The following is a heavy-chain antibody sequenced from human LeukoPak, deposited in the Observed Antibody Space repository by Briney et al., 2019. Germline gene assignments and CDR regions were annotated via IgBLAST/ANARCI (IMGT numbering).Heavy chain of an antibody. J-gene: IGHJ4*02. CDR2: IYYSGST. CDR1: GGSISSSSYY. V-gene: IGHV4-39*01. Sequence: SETLSLTCTVSGGSISSSSYYWGWIRQPPGKGLEWIGSIYYSGSTYYNPSLKSQVTISVDTSKNQFSLKLSSVTAADTAVYYCARTPAYYYDSSGYSSLDYWGQGTLVTVSS. D-gene: IGHD3-22*01. CDR3: ARTPAYYYDSSGYSSLDY.